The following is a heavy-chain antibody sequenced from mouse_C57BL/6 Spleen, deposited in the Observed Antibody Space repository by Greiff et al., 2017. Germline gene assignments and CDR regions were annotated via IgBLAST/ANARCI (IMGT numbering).Heavy chain of an antibody. CDR2: IYPGDGDT. CDR1: GYAFSSYW. D-gene: IGHD2-4*01. V-gene: IGHV1-80*01. Sequence: QVQLQQSGAELVKPGASVKISCKASGYAFSSYWMNWVKQRPGKGLEWIGQIYPGDGDTNYNGKFKGKATLTADKSSSTAYMQLSSLTSEDSAVYFCAEEGMASDYDWYFDVWGTGTTVTVSS. CDR3: AEEGMASDYDWYFDV. J-gene: IGHJ1*03.